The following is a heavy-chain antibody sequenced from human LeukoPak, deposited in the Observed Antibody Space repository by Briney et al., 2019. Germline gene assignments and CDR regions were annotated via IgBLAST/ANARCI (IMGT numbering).Heavy chain of an antibody. J-gene: IGHJ5*02. Sequence: PSETLSLTCAVYGGSFSGYYWSWIRQPLGKGLEWIGEINHSGSTNYNPSLKSRVTISVDTSKNQFSLKLSSVTAADTAVYYCATVLHGSGSYSTWFDPWGQGTLVTVSS. D-gene: IGHD3-10*01. CDR2: INHSGST. CDR3: ATVLHGSGSYSTWFDP. CDR1: GGSFSGYY. V-gene: IGHV4-34*01.